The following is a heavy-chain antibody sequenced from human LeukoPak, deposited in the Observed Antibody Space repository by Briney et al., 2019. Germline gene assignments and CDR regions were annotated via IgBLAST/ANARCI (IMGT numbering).Heavy chain of an antibody. CDR1: GFMFRKYW. Sequence: SGGSLRLSCAAFGFMFRKYWMGWVRQGPGKGLQWVANTNQDDSQKYYADSVKGRFTISRDNAKNSVYLQMNSLRVEGTAVYYCVSVRQGPGNYMDVWGKGTTVTISS. D-gene: IGHD3-10*01. CDR3: VSVRQGPGNYMDV. V-gene: IGHV3-7*01. J-gene: IGHJ6*03. CDR2: TNQDDSQK.